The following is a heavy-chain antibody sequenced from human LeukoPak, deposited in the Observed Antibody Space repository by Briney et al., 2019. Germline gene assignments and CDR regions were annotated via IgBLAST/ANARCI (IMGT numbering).Heavy chain of an antibody. V-gene: IGHV3-23*01. CDR3: AKGLAVAGHFDY. J-gene: IGHJ4*02. CDR2: ISGSGGST. Sequence: GGSLRLSSAASGFTFSSHAMSWVRQAPGKGLEWVSAISGSGGSTYYADSVKGRFTISRDKSKNTLYLQMNSLRAEDTAVYYCAKGLAVAGHFDYWGQGTLVTVSS. CDR1: GFTFSSHA. D-gene: IGHD6-19*01.